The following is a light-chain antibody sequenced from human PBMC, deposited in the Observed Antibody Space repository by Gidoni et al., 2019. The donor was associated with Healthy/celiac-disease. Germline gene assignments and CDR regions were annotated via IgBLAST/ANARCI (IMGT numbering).Light chain of an antibody. CDR2: AAS. CDR3: QQSYSTPPIT. Sequence: DIQMNQSPSSLSASVGDRVTITCRASQSSSSYLNWYQQKPGKAHKLLIYAASSLQSGVPSRFSGSGSGTDFTLTISSLQPEDFATYYCQQSYSTPPITFXXXTRLEIK. CDR1: QSSSSY. V-gene: IGKV1-39*01. J-gene: IGKJ5*01.